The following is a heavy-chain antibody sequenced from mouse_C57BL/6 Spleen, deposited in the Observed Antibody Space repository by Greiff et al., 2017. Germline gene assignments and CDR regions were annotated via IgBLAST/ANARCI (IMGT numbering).Heavy chain of an antibody. D-gene: IGHD1-1*01. CDR1: GFSLTSYG. CDR2: IWSGGST. V-gene: IGHV2-2*01. CDR3: ARKRRDYYGIYAMDY. Sequence: QVQLKQSGPGLVQPSQSLSITCTVSGFSLTSYGVHWVRQSPGKGLEWLGVIWSGGSTDYNAAFISRLGISKDNSKSQVFFKMNSLQADDTAIYYGARKRRDYYGIYAMDYWGQGTSVTVSS. J-gene: IGHJ4*01.